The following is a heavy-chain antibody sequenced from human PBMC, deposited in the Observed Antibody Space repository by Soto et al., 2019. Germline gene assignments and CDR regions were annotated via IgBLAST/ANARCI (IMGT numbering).Heavy chain of an antibody. J-gene: IGHJ6*02. Sequence: GGSLRLSCAASGFTFSSYGMHWVRQAPGKGLEWVAVIWYDGSNKYYADSVKGRYTISRDNSKNTLYLQMNSLRAEDTDVYYCARDQSRNEGDYDGMDVWVQGTTVTVSS. CDR2: IWYDGSNK. V-gene: IGHV3-33*01. D-gene: IGHD1-1*01. CDR1: GFTFSSYG. CDR3: ARDQSRNEGDYDGMDV.